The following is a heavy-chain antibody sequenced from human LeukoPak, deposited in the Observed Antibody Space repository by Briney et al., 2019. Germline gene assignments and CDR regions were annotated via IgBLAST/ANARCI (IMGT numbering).Heavy chain of an antibody. CDR1: GFTFSDYA. Sequence: GGSLRLSCAASGFTFSDYAMSWVRQAPGKGLEWLSVISGGSSGSTYYADSVTGRFTVSRDNSKNTLYLQMNSLRAEDTAVYYCARKSASGNYPLDYWGQGTLVTVSS. CDR3: ARKSASGNYPLDY. D-gene: IGHD3-10*01. CDR2: ISGGSSGST. J-gene: IGHJ4*02. V-gene: IGHV3-23*01.